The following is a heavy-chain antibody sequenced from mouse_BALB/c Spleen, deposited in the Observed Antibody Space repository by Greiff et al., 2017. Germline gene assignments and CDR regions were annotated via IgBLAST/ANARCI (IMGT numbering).Heavy chain of an antibody. V-gene: IGHV5-6*02. J-gene: IGHJ1*01. CDR3: ARGGDYDGDWYFDV. CDR1: GFTFSSYG. D-gene: IGHD2-4*01. CDR2: ISSTGSYT. Sequence: DVMLVESGGDLVKPGGSLKLSCAASGFTFSSYGMSWVRQTPDKRLEWVATISSTGSYTYYPDSVKGRFTISRDNAKNTLYLQMSSLKSEDTAMYYCARGGDYDGDWYFDVWGAGTTVTVSS.